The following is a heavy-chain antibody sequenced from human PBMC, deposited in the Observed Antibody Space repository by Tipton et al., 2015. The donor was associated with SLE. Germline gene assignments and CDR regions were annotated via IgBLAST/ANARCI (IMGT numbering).Heavy chain of an antibody. J-gene: IGHJ4*02. D-gene: IGHD3-16*01. CDR2: IYYSGST. CDR1: GGSISSYY. V-gene: IGHV4-59*12. CDR3: ARDGGGYTNSLDY. Sequence: TLSLTCTVSGGSISSYYWSWIRQPPGKGLEWIGYIYYSGSTNYNPSLKSRVTISVDTSKNQFSLKLSSVTAADTAVYYCARDGGGYTNSLDYWGQGTLVTVSS.